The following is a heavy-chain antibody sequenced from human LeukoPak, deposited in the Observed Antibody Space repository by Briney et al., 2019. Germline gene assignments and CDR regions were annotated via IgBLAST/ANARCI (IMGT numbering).Heavy chain of an antibody. Sequence: PGGSLRLSCAASGFTFDDYAMHWVRQAPGKGLEWVSGISWNSGSIVYADSVKGRFTISRDNAKNSLYLQMNSLRAEDTALYYCAKAAHSESETYYDFWSGYPNWFDPWGQGTLVTVSS. CDR2: ISWNSGSI. D-gene: IGHD3-3*01. V-gene: IGHV3-9*01. CDR1: GFTFDDYA. J-gene: IGHJ5*02. CDR3: AKAAHSESETYYDFWSGYPNWFDP.